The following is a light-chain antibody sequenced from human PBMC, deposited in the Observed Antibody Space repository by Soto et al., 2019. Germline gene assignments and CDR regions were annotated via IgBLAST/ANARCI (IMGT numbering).Light chain of an antibody. J-gene: IGKJ4*01. CDR1: QDISNS. V-gene: IGKV1-17*03. Sequence: DIQMTQSPSAMSASVGDRVTITCRASQDISNSLVWFQQKPGKVPQRLIYAASSLQSGVPSRFSGTGSGTEFTLTISSLQPEDFATYYCLQHNSYPLTFGGGTRVDIK. CDR3: LQHNSYPLT. CDR2: AAS.